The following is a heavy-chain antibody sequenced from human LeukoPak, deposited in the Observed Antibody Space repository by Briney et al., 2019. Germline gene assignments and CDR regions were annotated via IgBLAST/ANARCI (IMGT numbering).Heavy chain of an antibody. Sequence: SETLSLTCTVSGGSISSGSYYWSWIRQPAGKGLEWIGRIYTSGSTNYNPSLKSRVTISVDTSKNQFSLKLSSVTAADTAVYYCARAALVCSSTSCYESFDYWGQGTLVTVSS. J-gene: IGHJ4*02. D-gene: IGHD2-2*01. CDR1: GGSISSGSYY. CDR2: IYTSGST. CDR3: ARAALVCSSTSCYESFDY. V-gene: IGHV4-61*02.